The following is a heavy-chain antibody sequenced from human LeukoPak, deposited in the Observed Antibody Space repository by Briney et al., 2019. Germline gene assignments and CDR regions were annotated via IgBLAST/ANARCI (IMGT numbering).Heavy chain of an antibody. Sequence: QTGGSLRLSCAASGFTFSSYAMSWVRQAPGKGLEWVSAISGSGGSTYYADSVKGRFTISRDNSKNTLYLQMNSLRAEDTAVYYCAKDLIHTGTIAVAGNDYWGQGTLVTVSS. CDR3: AKDLIHTGTIAVAGNDY. D-gene: IGHD6-19*01. V-gene: IGHV3-23*01. CDR2: ISGSGGST. CDR1: GFTFSSYA. J-gene: IGHJ4*02.